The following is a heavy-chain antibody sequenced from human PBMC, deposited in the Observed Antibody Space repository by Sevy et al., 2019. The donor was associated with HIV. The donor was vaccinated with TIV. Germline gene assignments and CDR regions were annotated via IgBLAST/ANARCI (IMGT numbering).Heavy chain of an antibody. V-gene: IGHV4-61*03. CDR3: ARGHNWNHVHWFDS. CDR2: IYSSGNT. D-gene: IGHD1-20*01. Sequence: SETLSLSCSVSGASVSRDNYYWTWIRQPPGRGLEWIGYIYSSGNTHYNSSLSSRVTISLDTSKNHFSLNLRSVTAADTAFYYCARGHNWNHVHWFDSWGLGILVTVSS. CDR1: GASVSRDNYY. J-gene: IGHJ5*01.